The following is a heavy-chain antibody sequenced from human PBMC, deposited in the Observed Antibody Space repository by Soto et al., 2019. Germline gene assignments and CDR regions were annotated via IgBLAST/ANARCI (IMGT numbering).Heavy chain of an antibody. CDR3: ARDVYIGVGIAAAGTNSFDY. CDR2: IIPIFGTA. Sequence: QVQLVQSGAEVKKPGSSVKVSCKASGGTFSSYAISWVRQAPGQGLEWMGGIIPIFGTANYAQKFQGRVTITADESTSTAYMELSSLGSEDTAVYYCARDVYIGVGIAAAGTNSFDYWGQGTLVTVSS. V-gene: IGHV1-69*01. D-gene: IGHD6-13*01. CDR1: GGTFSSYA. J-gene: IGHJ4*02.